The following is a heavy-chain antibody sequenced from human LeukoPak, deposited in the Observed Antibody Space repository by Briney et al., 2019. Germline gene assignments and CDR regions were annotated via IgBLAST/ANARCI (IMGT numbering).Heavy chain of an antibody. D-gene: IGHD1-20*01. J-gene: IGHJ4*02. CDR2: ISASGNT. Sequence: SETLSLTCTVSGDSISSSYWNWIRQTPGKGLEWIGYISASGNTNYNPSLKSRVIISVDMSKNQFSLKLSSVTAADTAVYYCARLIPGTTGLRKNYFDYWGQGTLVTVSS. V-gene: IGHV4-4*09. CDR3: ARLIPGTTGLRKNYFDY. CDR1: GDSISSSY.